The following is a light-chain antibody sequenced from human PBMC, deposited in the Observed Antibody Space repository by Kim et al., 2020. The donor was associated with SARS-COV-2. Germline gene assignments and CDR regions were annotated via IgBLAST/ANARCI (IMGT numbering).Light chain of an antibody. J-gene: IGKJ1*01. Sequence: PGERATLSCRASQSVSSNYLAWYQQKPGQAPRLLVYGASSRATGIPDRFSGSGSGTDFTLTISRLEPEDFAVYFCQQYATSPRTFGQGTKV. CDR1: QSVSSNY. CDR3: QQYATSPRT. CDR2: GAS. V-gene: IGKV3-20*01.